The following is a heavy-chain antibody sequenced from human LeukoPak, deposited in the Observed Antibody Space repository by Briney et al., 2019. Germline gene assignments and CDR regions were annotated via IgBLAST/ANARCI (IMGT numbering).Heavy chain of an antibody. Sequence: GGSLRLSCAASGFIFNNYGMHWVRQAPGKGLEWVAVVWYDGTNKYYADSVMGRFTISRDNSKNTLYLQINSLRAEDTAVYYCTREFLRSFDYWGQGTLVTVPS. J-gene: IGHJ4*02. D-gene: IGHD2/OR15-2a*01. CDR1: GFIFNNYG. CDR2: VWYDGTNK. V-gene: IGHV3-33*01. CDR3: TREFLRSFDY.